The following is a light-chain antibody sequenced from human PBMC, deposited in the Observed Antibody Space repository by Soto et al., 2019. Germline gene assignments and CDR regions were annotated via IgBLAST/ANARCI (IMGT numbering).Light chain of an antibody. V-gene: IGLV3-1*01. Sequence: SYDLTQPPSVSVSPGQTASITCSGDKLGDKYACWYQQKPGQSPVLVIYQDTKRPSGIPERFSGSNSGNTATLTISGTQAMDEADYYCQAWDSTYAVFGGGTQLTVL. CDR1: KLGDKY. CDR3: QAWDSTYAV. CDR2: QDT. J-gene: IGLJ7*01.